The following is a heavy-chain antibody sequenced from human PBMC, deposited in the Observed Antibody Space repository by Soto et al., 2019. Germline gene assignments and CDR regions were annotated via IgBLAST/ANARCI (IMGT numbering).Heavy chain of an antibody. V-gene: IGHV4-59*12. D-gene: IGHD3-9*01. Sequence: SETLSLTCTVSGGSISSYYWSWIRQPPGKGLEWIGYIYYSGSTNYNPSLKSRVTISVDTSKNQFSLKLSSVTPADTAVYYCARDTRPLYYDILTGYYNEEKYYFDYWGQGTLVTVSS. CDR3: ARDTRPLYYDILTGYYNEEKYYFDY. J-gene: IGHJ4*02. CDR2: IYYSGST. CDR1: GGSISSYY.